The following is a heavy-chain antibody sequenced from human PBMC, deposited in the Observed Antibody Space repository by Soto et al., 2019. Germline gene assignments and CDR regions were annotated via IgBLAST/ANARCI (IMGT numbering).Heavy chain of an antibody. CDR3: ATWHEREHAYDV. D-gene: IGHD1-1*01. V-gene: IGHV3-53*01. Sequence: DVQLVESGGGLIQPGESPRLSCAAFGLTISGQKYVAWVRQAPGKGLEWVSGLYDVDGSFYADSVRGRFTTSSDSSKTTVYLQMNDLRPDDTAVYYCATWHEREHAYDVWGQGTTVTVSS. J-gene: IGHJ3*01. CDR1: GLTISGQKY. CDR2: LYDVDGS.